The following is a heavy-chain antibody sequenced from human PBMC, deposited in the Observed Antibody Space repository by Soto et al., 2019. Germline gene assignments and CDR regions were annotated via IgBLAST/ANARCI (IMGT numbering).Heavy chain of an antibody. D-gene: IGHD3-16*02. CDR3: ATAGRLGELSLGGYYYYYGMDV. Sequence: ASVKVSCKVSGYTLTELSIHCVRQAPGKGLEWMGGFDPEDGETIYAQKSQGRVTMTEDTSTDTAYMELSSLRSEDTAVYYCATAGRLGELSLGGYYYYYGMDVWGQGTMVTVS. J-gene: IGHJ6*02. V-gene: IGHV1-24*01. CDR1: GYTLTELS. CDR2: FDPEDGET.